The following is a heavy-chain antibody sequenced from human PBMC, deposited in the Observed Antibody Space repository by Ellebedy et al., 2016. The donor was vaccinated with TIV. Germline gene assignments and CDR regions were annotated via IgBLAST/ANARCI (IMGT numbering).Heavy chain of an antibody. CDR2: INQGGSET. J-gene: IGHJ4*02. D-gene: IGHD5-12*01. Sequence: GESLKISCAASGFTFSRFWMAWVRQAPGKGLEWVAAINQGGSETYYVDSMKGRFTIGRDNSKNSLYLQMNSLRADDTALYYCPSAARGSGAYESFWGQGTLVTVSS. CDR3: PSAARGSGAYESF. CDR1: GFTFSRFW. V-gene: IGHV3-7*01.